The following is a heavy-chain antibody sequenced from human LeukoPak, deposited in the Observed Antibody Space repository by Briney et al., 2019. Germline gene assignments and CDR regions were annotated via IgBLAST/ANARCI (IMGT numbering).Heavy chain of an antibody. Sequence: PGGSLRLSCAASGFTFSSYGMHWVRQAPGKGLEWVSTISGSAGRTYYADSVKGRFTISRDNSKNTLFLLMNSLRADDTAVYYCAAFDFDYWGQGTLVTVSS. J-gene: IGHJ4*02. CDR1: GFTFSSYG. V-gene: IGHV3-23*01. D-gene: IGHD2/OR15-2a*01. CDR3: AAFDFDY. CDR2: ISGSAGRT.